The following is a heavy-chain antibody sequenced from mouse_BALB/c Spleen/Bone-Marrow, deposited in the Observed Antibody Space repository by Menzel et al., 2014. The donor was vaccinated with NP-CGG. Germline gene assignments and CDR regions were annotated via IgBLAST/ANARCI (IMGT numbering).Heavy chain of an antibody. CDR3: ASYYYGSSSFAY. D-gene: IGHD1-1*01. J-gene: IGHJ3*01. CDR2: FDPANGNT. CDR1: GFNIKDTY. V-gene: IGHV14-3*02. Sequence: VQLQQSGAELVKPGASVKLSCTASGFNIKDTYMHWVKQRPEQGLEWIGGFDPANGNTKYDPNFQGKATITADISSNTAYLQLSSLTSEDTAVYYCASYYYGSSSFAYWGQGTMVTVSA.